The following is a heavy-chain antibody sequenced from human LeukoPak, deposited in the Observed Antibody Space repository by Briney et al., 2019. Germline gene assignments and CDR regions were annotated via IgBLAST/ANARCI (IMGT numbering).Heavy chain of an antibody. CDR3: ARGRGQLRAEYFDD. V-gene: IGHV3-7*01. CDR2: IKQDGSEK. D-gene: IGHD1-1*01. J-gene: IGHJ4*02. CDR1: GFTFSTYW. Sequence: GGSLRLSCAGSGFTFSTYWVTWVRQAPGKGLEWVANIKQDGSEKYYVDSVKGRFNISRDNAKNSLYLQMNSLRVEDTALYYCARGRGQLRAEYFDDWGQGTLVIVSS.